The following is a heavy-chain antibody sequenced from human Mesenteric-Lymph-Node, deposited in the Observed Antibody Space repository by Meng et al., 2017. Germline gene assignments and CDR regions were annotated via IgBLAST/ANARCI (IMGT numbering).Heavy chain of an antibody. V-gene: IGHV4-59*01. CDR1: GGSFSGYY. D-gene: IGHD4-17*01. CDR3: ARERYGDYRGRAFDI. Sequence: SETLSLTCAVYGGSFSGYYWSWIRQPPGKGLEWIGYIYYSGSTNYNPSLKSRVTISVDTSKNQFSLKLSSVTAADTAVYYCARERYGDYRGRAFDIWGQGTMVTVSS. CDR2: IYYSGST. J-gene: IGHJ3*02.